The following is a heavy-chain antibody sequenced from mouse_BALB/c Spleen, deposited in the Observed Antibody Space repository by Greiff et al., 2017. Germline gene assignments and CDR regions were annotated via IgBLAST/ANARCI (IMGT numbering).Heavy chain of an antibody. CDR1: GYAFSSYW. J-gene: IGHJ2*01. CDR2: IYPGDGDT. V-gene: IGHV1-80*01. CDR3: ARWGYGNYFDY. D-gene: IGHD2-1*01. Sequence: QVQLQQSGAELVRPGSSVKISCKASGYAFSSYWMNWVKQRPGQGLEWIGQIYPGDGDTNYNGKFKGKATLTADKSSSTAYMQLSSLTSEDSAVYFCARWGYGNYFDYGGQGTTLTVSS.